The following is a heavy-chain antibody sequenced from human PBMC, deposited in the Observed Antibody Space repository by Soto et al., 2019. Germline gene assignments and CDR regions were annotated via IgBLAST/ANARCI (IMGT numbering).Heavy chain of an antibody. J-gene: IGHJ6*03. CDR3: ARESGGATATLDYYYFYMDV. V-gene: IGHV1-2*04. D-gene: IGHD5-12*01. Sequence: QVQLVQSGAEVKKPGASVTVSCRASGDTFTGYYMHWVRQAPGQGLEWMGWINPNSGVTKYAQKFQGWVTMTRDTSIRIVYMQLSRLRSDDTAVYYCARESGGATATLDYYYFYMDVWGTGTTVTVSS. CDR2: INPNSGVT. CDR1: GDTFTGYY.